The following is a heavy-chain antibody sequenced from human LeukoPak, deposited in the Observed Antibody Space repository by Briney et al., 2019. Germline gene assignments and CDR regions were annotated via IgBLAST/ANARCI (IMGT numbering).Heavy chain of an antibody. J-gene: IGHJ4*02. V-gene: IGHV3-74*03. CDR1: VFTFRRYW. CDR2: INSDGYST. Sequence: GGSLRLSCAASVFTFRRYWMHWVRQAPGRGLAWVSRINSDGYSTTYADSVRGRFTISRDNGKNTLYLQMNSLRVDDTAAYYCARDYGGWGQGTLVTVSS. CDR3: ARDYGG. D-gene: IGHD4/OR15-4a*01.